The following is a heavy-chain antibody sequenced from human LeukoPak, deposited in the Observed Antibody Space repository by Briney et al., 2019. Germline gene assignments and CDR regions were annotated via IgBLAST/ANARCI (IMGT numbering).Heavy chain of an antibody. CDR2: IKFDGSDQ. D-gene: IGHD2-15*01. J-gene: IGHJ4*02. V-gene: IGHV3-30*03. Sequence: GGSLSLSCAASGFTFNTYSMNWVRQAPGKGLEWVAIIKFDGSDQYYADAVKGRFTISRDNSKNTLYLQMDSLRAEDTAVYYCARDVGQFDFWGQGTLVTVSS. CDR1: GFTFNTYS. CDR3: ARDVGQFDF.